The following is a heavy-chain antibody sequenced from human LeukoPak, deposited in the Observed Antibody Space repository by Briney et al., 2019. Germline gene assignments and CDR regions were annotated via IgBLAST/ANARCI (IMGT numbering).Heavy chain of an antibody. V-gene: IGHV4-59*01. D-gene: IGHD5-18*01. CDR1: GGSISSYY. CDR3: ARALYSYGRPQLGY. J-gene: IGHJ4*02. CDR2: IYYSGST. Sequence: SETLSLTCTVSGGSISSYYWSWIRQPPGKGLEWIGYIYYSGSTNYNPSLKSRVTISVDTSKNQFSLKLSSVTAADTAVYYCARALYSYGRPQLGYWGQGTLVTVSS.